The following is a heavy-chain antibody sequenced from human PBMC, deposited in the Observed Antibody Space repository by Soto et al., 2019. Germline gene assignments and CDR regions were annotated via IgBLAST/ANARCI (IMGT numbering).Heavy chain of an antibody. D-gene: IGHD1-26*01. CDR1: GDSMGSSL. CDR2: NSGTA. J-gene: IGHJ4*02. CDR3: ARWIVGGSIDY. Sequence: LSLTCSVSGDSMGSSLWSWIRQPPGKGLEWIGYNSGTAHYNPSLKSRVTISLDTSKNQFSLNLTSVTAADTALYFCARWIVGGSIDYWGQGIPVTVSS. V-gene: IGHV4-59*01.